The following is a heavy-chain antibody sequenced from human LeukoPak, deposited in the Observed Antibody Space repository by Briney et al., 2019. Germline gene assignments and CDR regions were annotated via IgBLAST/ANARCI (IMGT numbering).Heavy chain of an antibody. CDR1: GFSFSTNA. D-gene: IGHD3-10*01. Sequence: GGSLRLSCSASGFSFSTNAMHWVRQAPGKGLEYVSAIISNGGSTYYAESVKGRFTISRDNSKNMVFLQMSSLRAEDTAVYYCVKGRIEGVIIDALDIWGQGTMVTVSS. CDR3: VKGRIEGVIIDALDI. J-gene: IGHJ3*02. CDR2: IISNGGST. V-gene: IGHV3-64D*06.